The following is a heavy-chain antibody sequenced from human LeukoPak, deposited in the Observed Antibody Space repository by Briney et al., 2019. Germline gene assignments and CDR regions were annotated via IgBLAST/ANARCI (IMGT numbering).Heavy chain of an antibody. CDR3: ARDGGYGDYAFDR. CDR1: GFTFSSYA. V-gene: IGHV3-30-3*01. CDR2: ISYDGSNK. J-gene: IGHJ5*02. D-gene: IGHD4-17*01. Sequence: LPGGSLRLSCAASGFTFSSYAMHWVRQAPGKGLEWVAVISYDGSNKYYADSVKGRFTISRDNSKNTLYLQMNSLRAEDTAVYYCARDGGYGDYAFDRWGQGTLVTVSS.